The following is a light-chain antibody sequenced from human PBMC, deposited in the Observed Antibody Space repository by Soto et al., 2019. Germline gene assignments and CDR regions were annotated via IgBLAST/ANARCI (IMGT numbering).Light chain of an antibody. CDR1: SSNIGSKS. CDR3: AAWDDSLNVLV. CDR2: SNN. J-gene: IGLJ2*01. V-gene: IGLV1-44*01. Sequence: QSVLTQPPSVSGTPGQRVNMSCSGSSSNIGSKSVSWYQHLPQRAAKLLIYSNNQRPSGGPGRFSGSKSGTSASLAISGLQSDDETQYYCAAWDDSLNVLVFGGGTKLTVL.